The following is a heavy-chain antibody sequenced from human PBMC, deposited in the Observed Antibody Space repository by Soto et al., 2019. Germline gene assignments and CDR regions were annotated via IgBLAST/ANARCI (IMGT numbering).Heavy chain of an antibody. Sequence: EVQLVESGGGLVQPAGSLKLSCAVSGFTFSSHAMNWVRQAPGKGLEWVAYIHGTRSIIYYADSVKGRFTISRDNAKNSLYLQMDSQRDEDTALYYCAQDARNADYDYWGQGTLVTVSS. J-gene: IGHJ4*02. CDR2: IHGTRSII. V-gene: IGHV3-48*02. CDR3: AQDARNADYDY. D-gene: IGHD3-16*01. CDR1: GFTFSSHA.